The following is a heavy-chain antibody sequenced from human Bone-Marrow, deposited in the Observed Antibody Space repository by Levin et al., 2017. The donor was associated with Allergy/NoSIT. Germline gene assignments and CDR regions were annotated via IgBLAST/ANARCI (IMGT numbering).Heavy chain of an antibody. CDR2: IDPSGGAT. D-gene: IGHD6-19*01. CDR1: GYVFATHY. J-gene: IGHJ5*02. V-gene: IGHV1-46*03. CDR3: TRDNRMPVGGTGWFDP. Sequence: GESLKISCKTSGYVFATHYMHWVRQAPRQGLEWMGLIDPSGGATTYAQNFQGRVTVTRDASTATVYLELTNLTSEDAGIYYCTRDNRMPVGGTGWFDPWGQGALVTVFS.